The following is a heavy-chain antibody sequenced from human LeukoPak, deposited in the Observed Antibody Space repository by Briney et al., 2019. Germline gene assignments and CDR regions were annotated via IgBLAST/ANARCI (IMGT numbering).Heavy chain of an antibody. CDR2: IYSGGST. Sequence: GGSLRLSCAASGFTVSSNYMSGVRQAPGKGLEWVSVIYSGGSTYYADSLKGRFTISRDNSKNTLYLQMNSLRAEETAVYYCARPRGGYYDSSGLDAFDIWGQGTMVTVSS. J-gene: IGHJ3*02. CDR3: ARPRGGYYDSSGLDAFDI. CDR1: GFTVSSNY. D-gene: IGHD3-22*01. V-gene: IGHV3-66*02.